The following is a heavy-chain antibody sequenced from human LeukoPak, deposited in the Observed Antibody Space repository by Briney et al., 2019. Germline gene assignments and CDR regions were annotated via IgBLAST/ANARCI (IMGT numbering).Heavy chain of an antibody. CDR1: GGSISSYY. CDR3: AGDRHYYGSGSYGAYYYYGMDV. Sequence: SETLSLTCTVSGGSISSYYWTWIRQPPGKGLEWIGYIYYSGSTNYNPSFKSRVTISVDTSKTQFSLKLSSVTAADTAVYYCAGDRHYYGSGSYGAYYYYGMDVWGQGTTVTVSS. D-gene: IGHD3-10*01. J-gene: IGHJ6*02. CDR2: IYYSGST. V-gene: IGHV4-59*01.